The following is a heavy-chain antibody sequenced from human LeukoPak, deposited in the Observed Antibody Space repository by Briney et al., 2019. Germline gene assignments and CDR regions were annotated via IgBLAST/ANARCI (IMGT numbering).Heavy chain of an antibody. Sequence: GGSLRLSCVASGFTFSTYSIHWVRQAPGKGLEWVAVISYDGSNKYYADSVKGRFTISRDNSKNTLSLQMNSLRDEDTAVYYCARDRNYYYDTPAAYFDYWGQGTVVTVSS. V-gene: IGHV3-30*04. CDR2: ISYDGSNK. CDR3: ARDRNYYYDTPAAYFDY. CDR1: GFTFSTYS. D-gene: IGHD3-22*01. J-gene: IGHJ4*02.